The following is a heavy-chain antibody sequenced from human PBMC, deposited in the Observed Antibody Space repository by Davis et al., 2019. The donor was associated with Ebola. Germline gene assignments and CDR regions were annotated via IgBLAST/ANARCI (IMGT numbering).Heavy chain of an antibody. J-gene: IGHJ6*02. CDR2: IYYSGST. CDR3: ARYPGMAAAGTGYYYGMDV. Sequence: LETLSLTCTVSGGSIISSSSYWGWIRQPPGKGLEWIGTIYYSGSTYYNPSLKSRVTISVDTSKNQVSLKLSSVTAADTAVYYCARYPGMAAAGTGYYYGMDVWGQGTTVTVSS. CDR1: GGSIISSSSY. D-gene: IGHD6-13*01. V-gene: IGHV4-39*01.